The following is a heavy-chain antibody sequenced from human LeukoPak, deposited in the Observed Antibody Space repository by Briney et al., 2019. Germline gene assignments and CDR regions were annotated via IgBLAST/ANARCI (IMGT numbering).Heavy chain of an antibody. D-gene: IGHD3-10*01. CDR2: ISGSGGST. J-gene: IGHJ4*02. CDR1: GLIFSSYV. V-gene: IGHV3-23*01. CDR3: AKGLDTMVRGVTT. Sequence: GRSLRLSCAASGLIFSSYVMSWVRQAPGKGLEWVSTISGSGGSTYYADSVKGRFTISRDNSKNTLYLQMNSLGAEDTAVYYCAKGLDTMVRGVTTWGQGTLVTVSS.